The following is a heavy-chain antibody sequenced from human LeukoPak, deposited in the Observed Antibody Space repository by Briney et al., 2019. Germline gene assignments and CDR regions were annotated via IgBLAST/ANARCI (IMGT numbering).Heavy chain of an antibody. D-gene: IGHD3-3*01. CDR2: INWNGGST. J-gene: IGHJ3*02. V-gene: IGHV3-20*01. CDR3: ARSASYDFWSGYYTFDAFDI. Sequence: PGGSLRLSCAASGFTFDDYGMSWVRQAPGKGLEWVSGINWNGGSTGYADSVKGRFTISRDNAKNSLYLQMNSLRAEDTALYHCARSASYDFWSGYYTFDAFDIWGQGTMVTVSS. CDR1: GFTFDDYG.